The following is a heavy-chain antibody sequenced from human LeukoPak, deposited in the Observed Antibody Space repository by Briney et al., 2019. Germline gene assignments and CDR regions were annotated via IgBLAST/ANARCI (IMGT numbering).Heavy chain of an antibody. D-gene: IGHD3-10*01. J-gene: IGHJ6*03. CDR3: ARDYRGITMVRGVTLYYYYMDV. Sequence: GGSLRLSCAASGFTFSSYWMRWVRQAPGKGLVWVSRINTDGSSTSYADSVKGRFTISRVNAKNTLYLQMNSLRAEDTAVYYCARDYRGITMVRGVTLYYYYMDVWGNGTTVTVSS. CDR2: INTDGSST. CDR1: GFTFSSYW. V-gene: IGHV3-74*01.